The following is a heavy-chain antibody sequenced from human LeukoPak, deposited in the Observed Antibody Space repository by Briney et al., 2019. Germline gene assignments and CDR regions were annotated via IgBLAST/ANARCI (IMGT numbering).Heavy chain of an antibody. D-gene: IGHD6-13*01. CDR1: GFTFGRFW. CDR3: ATAPAAADSW. CDR2: IKPDGTKK. J-gene: IGHJ4*02. V-gene: IGHV3-7*01. Sequence: PGGSLRLSCAASGFTFGRFWMTWVRQAPGKGLEWVANIKPDGTKKTYVDSVKGRFIISRGNAKNSLYLQMNSLRADDTAVYYCATAPAAADSWWGQGTLVAVSS.